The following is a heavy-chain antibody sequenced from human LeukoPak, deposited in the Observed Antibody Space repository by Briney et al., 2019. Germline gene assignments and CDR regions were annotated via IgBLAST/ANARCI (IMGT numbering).Heavy chain of an antibody. Sequence: APVKVSCKASGYTFTSYDINWVRQATGQGLEWMGWMNPNSGNTGYAQKFQGRVTITRNTSISTAYMELSSLRSEDTAVYYCASAGSYSAFDIWGQGTMVTVSS. D-gene: IGHD1-26*01. CDR2: MNPNSGNT. J-gene: IGHJ3*02. V-gene: IGHV1-8*01. CDR3: ASAGSYSAFDI. CDR1: GYTFTSYD.